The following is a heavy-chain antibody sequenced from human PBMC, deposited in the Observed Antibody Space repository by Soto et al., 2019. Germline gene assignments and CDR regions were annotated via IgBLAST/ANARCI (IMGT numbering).Heavy chain of an antibody. V-gene: IGHV3-23*01. CDR3: TKDYGGNQKPKTFDY. J-gene: IGHJ4*02. CDR1: GFTFSSYA. CDR2: ISGSGGST. D-gene: IGHD4-17*01. Sequence: EVQLLESGGGLVQPGGSLRLSCAASGFTFSSYAMSWVRQAPGKGLEWVSAISGSGGSTYYADAVKGRFTISRDNSKNTLYLQMNSLRAEDTAVYYCTKDYGGNQKPKTFDYWGQGTLVTVSS.